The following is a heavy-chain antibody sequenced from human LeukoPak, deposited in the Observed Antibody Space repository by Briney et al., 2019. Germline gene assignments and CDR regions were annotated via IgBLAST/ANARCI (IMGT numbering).Heavy chain of an antibody. J-gene: IGHJ3*02. CDR1: GYTFTMYG. CDR2: ISAYNGNT. CDR3: ARDLGWEQLGTQDAFDI. V-gene: IGHV1-18*01. D-gene: IGHD1-26*01. Sequence: GASVKVSCKASGYTFTMYGITWVRQAPGQGLEWMGWISAYNGNTNYAQKLQGRVTMTTDTSTSTAYMELRSLRSDDTAVYYCARDLGWEQLGTQDAFDIWGQGTMVTVSS.